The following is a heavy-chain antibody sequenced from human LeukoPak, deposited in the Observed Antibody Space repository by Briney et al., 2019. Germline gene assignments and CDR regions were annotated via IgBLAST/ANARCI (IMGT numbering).Heavy chain of an antibody. D-gene: IGHD6-13*01. Sequence: PSETLSLTCTVSGGSISSYYWSWIRQPPGKGLEWIGYIYYSGSTNYNPSLKSRVTISVDTSMNQFSLKLSSVTAADTAVYYCARDAVAAAGTENAFDIWGQGTMVTVSS. CDR1: GGSISSYY. CDR3: ARDAVAAAGTENAFDI. V-gene: IGHV4-59*01. J-gene: IGHJ3*02. CDR2: IYYSGST.